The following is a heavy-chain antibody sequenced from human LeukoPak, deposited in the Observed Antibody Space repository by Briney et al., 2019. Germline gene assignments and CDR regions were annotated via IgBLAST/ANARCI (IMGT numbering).Heavy chain of an antibody. J-gene: IGHJ4*02. CDR2: INQDGSEK. D-gene: IGHD5-18*01. CDR3: ARGREYSYI. V-gene: IGHV3-7*04. Sequence: QSGGSLRLSCAASGFTFSSFWMTWVRQAPGRGLEWVANINQDGSEKSYVDSVKGRFTISRDNAKNSLYLQMNSLRAEDTAVYFCARGREYSYIWGQGTLVTVSS. CDR1: GFTFSSFW.